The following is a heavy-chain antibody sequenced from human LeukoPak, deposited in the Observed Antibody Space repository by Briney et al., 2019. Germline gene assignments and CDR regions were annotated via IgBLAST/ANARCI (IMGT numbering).Heavy chain of an antibody. D-gene: IGHD3-16*01. CDR2: IYYSGST. CDR3: ARAPPSSYYDYVWGLQLQGFDY. CDR1: GGSISSYY. J-gene: IGHJ4*02. V-gene: IGHV4-59*01. Sequence: SETLSLTCTVFGGSISSYYWSWIRQPPGKGLEWIGYIYYSGSTNYNPSLKSRVTISVDTSKNQFSLKLSSVTAADTAVYYCARAPPSSYYDYVWGLQLQGFDYWGQGTLVTVSS.